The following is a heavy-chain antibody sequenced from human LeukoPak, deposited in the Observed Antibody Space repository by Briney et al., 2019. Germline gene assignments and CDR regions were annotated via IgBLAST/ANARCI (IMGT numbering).Heavy chain of an antibody. Sequence: GGSLRLSCAASGFIFSNYAMHWVRQAPGKGLEWVALISSDGSKVYYADSVTGRFTISRDNSKNTLYLQMNSLRAEDTAVYYCAKGALEQLVRVGAFDIWGQGTMVTVSS. CDR3: AKGALEQLVRVGAFDI. J-gene: IGHJ3*02. CDR1: GFIFSNYA. D-gene: IGHD6-13*01. CDR2: ISSDGSKV. V-gene: IGHV3-30*04.